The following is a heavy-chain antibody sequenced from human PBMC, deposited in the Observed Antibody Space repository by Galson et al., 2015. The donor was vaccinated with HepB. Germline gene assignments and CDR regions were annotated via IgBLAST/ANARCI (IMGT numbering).Heavy chain of an antibody. Sequence: SLRLSCAASGFTFSRHGIHWVRQAPGRGLECVSMIWHNGSNQLYADSVKGRFTISRDHSKNKLYLQLNSLSAEDTAIYYCVRESTMAMVTFDLWGRRTVVTFSS. J-gene: IGHJ4*02. CDR2: IWHNGSNQ. V-gene: IGHV3-33*01. CDR3: VRESTMAMVTFDL. D-gene: IGHD5-18*01. CDR1: GFTFSRHG.